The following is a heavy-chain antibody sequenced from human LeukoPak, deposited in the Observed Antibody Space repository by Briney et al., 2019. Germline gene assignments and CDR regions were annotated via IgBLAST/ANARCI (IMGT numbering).Heavy chain of an antibody. D-gene: IGHD1-1*01. CDR3: ARAWNFDY. V-gene: IGHV5-51*01. CDR2: INPSDSDT. Sequence: KPGESLKISCKGSGYSFTNYWIAWVRQMPGRGLEWMVIINPSDSDTGYSPSFQGQVTISADKSISTAYLQWSSLKASDSAMYYCARAWNFDYWGQGTLVTVSS. CDR1: GYSFTNYW. J-gene: IGHJ4*02.